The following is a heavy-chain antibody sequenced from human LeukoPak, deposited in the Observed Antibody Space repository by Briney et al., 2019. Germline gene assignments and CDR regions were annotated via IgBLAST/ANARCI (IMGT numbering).Heavy chain of an antibody. V-gene: IGHV4-34*01. D-gene: IGHD7-27*01. CDR3: ARGRTLGRYNWFDP. Sequence: GSLRLSCAASGFTFSSYAMSWVRQPPGKGLEWIGEINHSGSTNYNPSLKSRVTISVDTSKNQFSLKLSSVTAADTAVYYCARGRTLGRYNWFDPWGQGTLVTVSS. CDR2: INHSGST. CDR1: GFTFSSYA. J-gene: IGHJ5*02.